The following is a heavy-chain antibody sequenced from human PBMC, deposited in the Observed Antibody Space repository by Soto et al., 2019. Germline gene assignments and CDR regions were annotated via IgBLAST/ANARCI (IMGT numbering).Heavy chain of an antibody. V-gene: IGHV3-23*01. Sequence: GGSLRLSCVASGLTFGSRAMSWVCHAPGEGLQWVSTITDTGGDAKYADSVRGRFVISRDNSKKTLYLQMTSLTAEDSAMYFCARGSTDSYPGSRIFDFWGRGTLVTVSS. CDR3: ARGSTDSYPGSRIFDF. D-gene: IGHD3-10*01. CDR1: GLTFGSRA. CDR2: ITDTGGDA. J-gene: IGHJ4*02.